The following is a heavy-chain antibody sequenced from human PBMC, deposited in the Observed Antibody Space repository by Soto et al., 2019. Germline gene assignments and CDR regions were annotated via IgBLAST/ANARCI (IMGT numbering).Heavy chain of an antibody. Sequence: GSLRLSCAASGFSFVNYAMNWVGQAPGKGLEWVSGLSGSGTSTYYADSVKGRFTISRDNSRDTLFLQMNSLTADDTAVYYCAKATTNGGWFNPFDSWGQGAWSPSPQ. V-gene: IGHV3-23*01. CDR1: GFSFVNYA. CDR2: LSGSGTST. CDR3: AKATTNGGWFNPFDS. J-gene: IGHJ4*02. D-gene: IGHD6-19*01.